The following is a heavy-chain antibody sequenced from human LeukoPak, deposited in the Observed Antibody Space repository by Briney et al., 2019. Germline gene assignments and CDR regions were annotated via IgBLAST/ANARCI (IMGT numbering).Heavy chain of an antibody. CDR2: IYYSGST. D-gene: IGHD6-6*01. CDR1: GGSISSYY. Sequence: SETLSLTCTVAGGSISSYYWSWIRQPPGKGLECIGYIYYSGSTNYNPSLKSRVAISVDTSKNQFSLKLSSVTAADTAVYYCARVDSSSVDWFDPWGQGTLVTVSS. J-gene: IGHJ5*02. V-gene: IGHV4-59*01. CDR3: ARVDSSSVDWFDP.